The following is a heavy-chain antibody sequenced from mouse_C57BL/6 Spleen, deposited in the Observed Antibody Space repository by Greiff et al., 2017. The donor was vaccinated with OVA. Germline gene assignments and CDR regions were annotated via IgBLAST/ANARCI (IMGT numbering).Heavy chain of an antibody. J-gene: IGHJ3*01. CDR1: GYTFTDYY. CDR3: ARRGYYYGSSFAY. CDR2: INPNNGGT. Sequence: EVKLQQSGPELVKPGASVKISCKASGYTFTDYYMNWVKQSHGKSLEWIGDINPNNGGTSYNQKFKGKATLTVDKSSSTAYMELRSLTSEDSAVYYCARRGYYYGSSFAYWGQGTLVTVSA. D-gene: IGHD1-1*01. V-gene: IGHV1-26*01.